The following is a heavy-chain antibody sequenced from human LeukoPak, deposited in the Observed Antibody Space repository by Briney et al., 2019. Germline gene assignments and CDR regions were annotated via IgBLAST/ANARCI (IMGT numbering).Heavy chain of an antibody. V-gene: IGHV4-59*01. CDR1: GGSISTYY. CDR3: ARAPTRQQQLVYFDY. CDR2: VYYSGNT. Sequence: PSETLSLTCTVSGGSISTYYWNWIRQPPGKELEWIGYVYYSGNTNYNPSLKSRVTISVDTSKNQFSLRLSSVTAADTAVYYCARAPTRQQQLVYFDYWGQGTLVTVSS. J-gene: IGHJ4*02. D-gene: IGHD6-13*01.